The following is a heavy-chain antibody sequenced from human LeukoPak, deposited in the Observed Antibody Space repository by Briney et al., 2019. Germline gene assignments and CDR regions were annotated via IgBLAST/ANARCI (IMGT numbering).Heavy chain of an antibody. Sequence: GGSLRLSRLPSGFALSAYEMNWVRQAAGRGLEWVSYISGSDTTTYYADSVRGRFTIFRDNAKNSLYLQMNSLRAEDTALYYCTTLGYHLDSWGQGTLVTVSS. J-gene: IGHJ4*02. CDR3: TTLGYHLDS. V-gene: IGHV3-48*03. D-gene: IGHD3-22*01. CDR1: GFALSAYE. CDR2: ISGSDTTT.